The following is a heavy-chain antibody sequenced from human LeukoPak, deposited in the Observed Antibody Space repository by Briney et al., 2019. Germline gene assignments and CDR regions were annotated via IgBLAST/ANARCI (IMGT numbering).Heavy chain of an antibody. Sequence: GGSLRLSCAASGFTFSNDVMRWVRQAPGKGLEWVSSITSGGSTYYADSVKGRFTISRDNSENTLYLQMNSLRAEDTAVYYCAKGSEYYYYGMDVWGQGTTVTVSS. V-gene: IGHV3-23*01. CDR1: GFTFSNDV. CDR3: AKGSEYYYYGMDV. CDR2: ITSGGST. J-gene: IGHJ6*02.